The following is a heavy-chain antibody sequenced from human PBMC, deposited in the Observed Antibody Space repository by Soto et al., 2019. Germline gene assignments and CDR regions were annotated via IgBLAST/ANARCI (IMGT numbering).Heavy chain of an antibody. Sequence: GGSLRLSCVASGFIFIDYATHWARQAPGKGLVWVALISPDGGNQYYSESAKGRFTISRDNSKNTLYLQMNDLRPDDTALYYCARENSRIAPRLFQHWGHGSLVTVSS. CDR1: GFIFIDYA. D-gene: IGHD6-6*01. J-gene: IGHJ1*01. V-gene: IGHV3-30-3*01. CDR2: ISPDGGNQ. CDR3: ARENSRIAPRLFQH.